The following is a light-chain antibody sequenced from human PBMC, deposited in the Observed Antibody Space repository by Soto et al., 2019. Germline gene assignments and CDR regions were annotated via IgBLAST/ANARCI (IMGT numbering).Light chain of an antibody. CDR3: QQLNGYPPYT. J-gene: IGKJ2*01. CDR2: AAS. CDR1: QGISSY. V-gene: IGKV1-9*01. Sequence: DIQLTQSPSFLSASVGDRVTITCRASQGISSYLAWYQQKPGKAPKLLIYAASTLQSGVPSRFSGSGSGTDFSLTISSLQPEDFATYYCQQLNGYPPYTFGQGPSWRSN.